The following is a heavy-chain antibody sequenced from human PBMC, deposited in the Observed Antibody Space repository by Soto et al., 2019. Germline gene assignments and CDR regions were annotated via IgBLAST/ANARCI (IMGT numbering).Heavy chain of an antibody. V-gene: IGHV3-7*03. CDR1: GFTFSSYW. CDR3: ASFDSPFRYYYYGMDV. Sequence: GGSLRLSCAASGFTFSSYWMSWVRQAPGKGLEWVANIKQDGSEKYYVDSVKGRFTISRDNAKNSLYLQMNSLRAEDTAVYYCASFDSPFRYYYYGMDVWGQGTTVTVSS. CDR2: IKQDGSEK. J-gene: IGHJ6*02.